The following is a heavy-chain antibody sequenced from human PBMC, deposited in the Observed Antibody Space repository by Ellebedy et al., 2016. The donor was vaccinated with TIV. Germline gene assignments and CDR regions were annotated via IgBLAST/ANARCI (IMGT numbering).Heavy chain of an antibody. D-gene: IGHD3-3*01. V-gene: IGHV3-74*01. J-gene: IGHJ4*02. CDR2: INSDGSST. CDR3: TRAFYDVGGYFDY. CDR1: GFTFSSYW. Sequence: GESLKISCAASGFTFSSYWMHWVRQAPGKGLVWVSRINSDGSSTSYADSVKGRFTISRDNAKNTLYLQMSTLRAEDTAVYYCTRAFYDVGGYFDYWGQGTLVTVSS.